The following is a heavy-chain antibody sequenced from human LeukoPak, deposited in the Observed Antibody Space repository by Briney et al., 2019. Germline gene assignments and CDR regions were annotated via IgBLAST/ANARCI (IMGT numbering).Heavy chain of an antibody. Sequence: GGPLRLSCAASGFTFSSYEMNWVRQAPGKGLEWVPYISSSGSTIYYADSVKGRFTISRDSAKNSLYLQMNSLRAEDTAVYYCAELGITMIGGVWGKGTTVTISS. J-gene: IGHJ6*04. CDR3: AELGITMIGGV. D-gene: IGHD3-10*02. CDR2: ISSSGSTI. V-gene: IGHV3-48*03. CDR1: GFTFSSYE.